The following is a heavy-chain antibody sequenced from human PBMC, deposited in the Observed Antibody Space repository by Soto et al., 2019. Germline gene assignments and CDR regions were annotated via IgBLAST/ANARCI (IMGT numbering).Heavy chain of an antibody. D-gene: IGHD2-15*01. CDR1: GYSFTSYW. CDR2: IYPGDSDT. J-gene: IGHJ4*02. V-gene: IGHV5-51*01. Sequence: HGESLKISCEGSGYSFTSYWIGWVRQMPGKGLEWMGIIYPGDSDTRYSPSFQGQVTISADKPISTAYLQWSSLKASDTAMYYCARFGDCSGGSCYSMVGGFDYWGQGTLVTVSS. CDR3: ARFGDCSGGSCYSMVGGFDY.